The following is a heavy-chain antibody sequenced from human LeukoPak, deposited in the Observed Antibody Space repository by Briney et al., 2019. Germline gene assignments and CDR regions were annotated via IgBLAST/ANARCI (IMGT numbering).Heavy chain of an antibody. Sequence: GGSLRLSCAASGFTFSSYWMSWVRQAPGKGLEWVANIKQDGSEKYYVDSVKGRFTISRDNAKNSLYLQMNSLRAEDTAVYYCATYIAAAGPHPYYYYYYMDVWGKGTTVTVSS. V-gene: IGHV3-7*01. CDR3: ATYIAAAGPHPYYYYYYMDV. CDR1: GFTFSSYW. CDR2: IKQDGSEK. D-gene: IGHD6-13*01. J-gene: IGHJ6*03.